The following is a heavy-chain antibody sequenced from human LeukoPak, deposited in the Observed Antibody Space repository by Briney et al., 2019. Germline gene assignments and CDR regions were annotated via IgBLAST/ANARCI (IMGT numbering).Heavy chain of an antibody. J-gene: IGHJ4*02. V-gene: IGHV4-39*07. CDR2: IYYSGKT. Sequence: SETLSLTCTVSGGAISSSSYYWGWIRQPPGKGLEWLGSIYYSGKTNYNPSLKSRVTISVDTSKNPFSLKLSSVTAADTAVYYCMRDRSGSSGYWGQGTLVTVSS. CDR1: GGAISSSSYY. D-gene: IGHD1-26*01. CDR3: MRDRSGSSGY.